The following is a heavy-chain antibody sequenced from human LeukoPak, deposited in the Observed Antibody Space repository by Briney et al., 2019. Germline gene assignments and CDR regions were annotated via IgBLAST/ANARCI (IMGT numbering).Heavy chain of an antibody. CDR3: AKVQYQLLGFDY. V-gene: IGHV3-23*01. J-gene: IGHJ4*02. CDR2: ISGSGGST. D-gene: IGHD2-2*01. Sequence: GGSLRLSCAASGFTVSSNYMSWVRQAPGKGLEWVSAISGSGGSTYYADSVKGRFTISRDNSKNTLYLQMNSLRAEDTAVYYCAKVQYQLLGFDYWGQGTLVTVSS. CDR1: GFTVSSNY.